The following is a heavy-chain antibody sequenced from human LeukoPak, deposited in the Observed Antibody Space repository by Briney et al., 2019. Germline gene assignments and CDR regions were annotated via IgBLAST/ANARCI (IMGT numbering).Heavy chain of an antibody. V-gene: IGHV3-21*01. J-gene: IGHJ4*02. D-gene: IGHD6-19*01. CDR1: GFTFSSYS. CDR3: ARDHREVAGLFDY. CDR2: ISSSSSYI. Sequence: GGTLRLSCAASGFTFSSYSMNWVRQAPGKGLEWVSSISSSSSYIYYADSVKGRFTISRDNAKNSLYLQMNSLRAEDTAVYYCARDHREVAGLFDYWGQGTLVTVSS.